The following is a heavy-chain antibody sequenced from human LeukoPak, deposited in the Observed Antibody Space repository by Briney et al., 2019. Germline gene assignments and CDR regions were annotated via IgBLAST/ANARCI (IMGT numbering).Heavy chain of an antibody. Sequence: ASVKVSCKASGYTFTSYGISWVRQAPGQGLEWMGWISAYNGNTNYAQKLQGRVTMTTDTSTSTAYMELRSLRSDDTAVYYCARVGSPSDFPHYYYYMDVWGKGTTVTVSS. D-gene: IGHD2-15*01. CDR3: ARVGSPSDFPHYYYYMDV. CDR2: ISAYNGNT. CDR1: GYTFTSYG. J-gene: IGHJ6*03. V-gene: IGHV1-18*01.